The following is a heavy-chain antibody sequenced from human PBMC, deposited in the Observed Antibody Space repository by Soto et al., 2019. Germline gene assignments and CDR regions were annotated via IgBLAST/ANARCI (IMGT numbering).Heavy chain of an antibody. CDR2: MNPNSGNT. D-gene: IGHD6-13*01. J-gene: IGHJ4*02. Sequence: ASVKVSCKASGYTFTSYDINWVRQATGQGLEWMGWMNPNSGNTGYAQKFQGRVTMTRNTSISTAYMELSSLRSEDTAVYYCARGPRIVAAVWRGFYYFAYWGQGTLVTVSS. CDR1: GYTFTSYD. CDR3: ARGPRIVAAVWRGFYYFAY. V-gene: IGHV1-8*01.